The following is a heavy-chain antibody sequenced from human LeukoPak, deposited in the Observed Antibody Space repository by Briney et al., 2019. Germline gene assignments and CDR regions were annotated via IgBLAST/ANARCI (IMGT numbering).Heavy chain of an antibody. CDR2: ISWNSGSI. CDR1: GFTFDDYA. CDR3: AKGLGGI. Sequence: GGSLRLSCAASGFTFDDYAMHWVRQAPGKGLEWVSGISWNSGSIGYADSVKGRFTISRDNAKNSLYLQMSSLRAEDTALYYCAKGLGGIWGQGTMVTVS. D-gene: IGHD6-6*01. J-gene: IGHJ3*02. V-gene: IGHV3-9*01.